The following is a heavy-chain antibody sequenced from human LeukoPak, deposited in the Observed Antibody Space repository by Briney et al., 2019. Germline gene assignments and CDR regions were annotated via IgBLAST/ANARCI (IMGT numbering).Heavy chain of an antibody. J-gene: IGHJ4*02. D-gene: IGHD6-19*01. V-gene: IGHV3-23*01. CDR2: ISGSGGST. Sequence: PGGSLRLSCAASGFTFSSYALSWVRQAPGKGPECVSAISGSGGSTYSADSLKGRFTISRDNSKDTLYLQINSLRTDDTAVFYCARGGLGSAFDNWGQGTLVTVSS. CDR3: ARGGLGSAFDN. CDR1: GFTFSSYA.